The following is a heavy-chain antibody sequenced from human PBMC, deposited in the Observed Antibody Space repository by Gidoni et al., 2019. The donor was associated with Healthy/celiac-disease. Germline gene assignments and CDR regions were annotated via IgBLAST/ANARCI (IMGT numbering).Heavy chain of an antibody. CDR3: ARRWSGTGWYFDL. V-gene: IGHV4-59*01. D-gene: IGHD3-10*01. Sequence: KGLEWIGYIYYSGSTNYNPSLKSRVTISVDTSKNQISLKLSSVTAADTAVYYCARRWSGTGWYFDLWGRGTLVTVSS. CDR2: IYYSGST. J-gene: IGHJ2*01.